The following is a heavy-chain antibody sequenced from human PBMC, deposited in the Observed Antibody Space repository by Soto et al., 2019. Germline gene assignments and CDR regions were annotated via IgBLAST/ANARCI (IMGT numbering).Heavy chain of an antibody. CDR1: AYIFTSHY. J-gene: IGHJ5*01. Sequence: ASVKLSCKASAYIFTSHYIHWVRQAPGQGLEWMGIINPSGGSTNYLQKFQGRITMTRDTSTSTVYMELSSLRSEDTAVYSCARADYYDSSGFYYDCWG. D-gene: IGHD3-22*01. CDR3: ARADYYDSSGFYYDC. CDR2: INPSGGST. V-gene: IGHV1-46*01.